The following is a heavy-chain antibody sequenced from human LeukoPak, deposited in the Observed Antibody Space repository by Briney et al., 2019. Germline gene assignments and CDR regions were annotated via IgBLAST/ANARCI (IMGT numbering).Heavy chain of an antibody. CDR2: ISSSSSYI. V-gene: IGHV3-21*01. CDR1: GLTFSSYS. Sequence: AGGSLRLSCAASGLTFSSYSMNWVRQAPGKGLEWVSSISSSSSYIYYADSVKGRFTISRDNAKNSLYLQMNSLRAEDTAVYYCARLGGYSKSFDYWGQGTLVTVSS. D-gene: IGHD4-11*01. CDR3: ARLGGYSKSFDY. J-gene: IGHJ4*02.